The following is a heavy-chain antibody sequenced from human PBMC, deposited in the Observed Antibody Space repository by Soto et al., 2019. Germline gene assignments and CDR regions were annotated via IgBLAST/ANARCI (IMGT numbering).Heavy chain of an antibody. CDR1: GFSLNTYG. J-gene: IGHJ3*01. Sequence: QVQLVESGGGVVQPGTSLRLSCVASGFSLNTYGMHWVRQAPGKGLEWVAYISSDERFEFYAESLRGRFTISRDNSQNTLSLQVDSLRSEDTAMYYCTKEADAFDVWGQGTMVTVSS. CDR3: TKEADAFDV. V-gene: IGHV3-30*18. CDR2: ISSDERFE.